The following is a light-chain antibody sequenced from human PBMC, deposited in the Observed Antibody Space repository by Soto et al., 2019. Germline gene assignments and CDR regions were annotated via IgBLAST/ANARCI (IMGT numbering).Light chain of an antibody. CDR3: QLYGGRAT. CDR2: GAS. Sequence: ENVLTESPGTRSLFSGERATLSCRASQSVSVNYLAWYQQKPGQATRFLIYGASNRATGIPDRFSVNGSGTDFTLPLTRLQPEDFAVYDCQLYGGRATSGRGTQVDIK. V-gene: IGKV3-20*01. CDR1: QSVSVNY. J-gene: IGKJ1*01.